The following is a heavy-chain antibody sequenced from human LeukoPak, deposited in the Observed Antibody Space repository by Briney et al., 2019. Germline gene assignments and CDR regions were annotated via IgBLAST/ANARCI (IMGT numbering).Heavy chain of an antibody. D-gene: IGHD2-15*01. CDR2: IKQDGSEK. CDR1: GFTFSSYW. CDR3: ARDPYCSGGSCYATFDY. Sequence: GSLRLSCAASGFTFSSYWMSWVRQAPGKGLEWVASIKQDGSEKYYVDSVKGRFTISRDNAKNSLYLQMNSLRAEDTAVYYCARDPYCSGGSCYATFDYWGQGTLVTVSS. J-gene: IGHJ4*02. V-gene: IGHV3-7*01.